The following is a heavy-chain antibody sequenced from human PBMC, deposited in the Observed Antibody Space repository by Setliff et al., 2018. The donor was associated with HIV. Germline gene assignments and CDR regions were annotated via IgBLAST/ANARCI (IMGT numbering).Heavy chain of an antibody. CDR3: TGLKAEDTAVYYCARGGDRMQIWSRFPFDI. CDR2: IFTSGSA. J-gene: IGHJ3*02. D-gene: IGHD3-10*01. Sequence: SETLSLTCTVSGDSISSGRYYWNWIRQPAGKGLDWIGHIFTSGSACSSGTANYSPSLKSRVTISVDISKNQFSLKLTSVTAADTAYLQITGLKAEDTAVYYCARGGDRMQIWSRFPFDIWGQGTMVTVSS. CDR1: GDSISSGRYY. V-gene: IGHV4-61*09.